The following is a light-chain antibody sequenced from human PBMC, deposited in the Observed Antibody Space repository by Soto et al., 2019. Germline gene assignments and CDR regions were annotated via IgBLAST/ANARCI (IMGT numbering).Light chain of an antibody. CDR2: GAS. CDR3: QQRSNGPAN. V-gene: IGKV3-11*01. J-gene: IGKJ5*01. Sequence: EIVLTQSPATLSLSPGERATLSCRASQTVTTYLAWYQQKPGQPPRLLIYGASNRATGIPARFSGSGSGTDFTLTISNLEPEDFAVYYCQQRSNGPANFGQGTRLEIK. CDR1: QTVTTY.